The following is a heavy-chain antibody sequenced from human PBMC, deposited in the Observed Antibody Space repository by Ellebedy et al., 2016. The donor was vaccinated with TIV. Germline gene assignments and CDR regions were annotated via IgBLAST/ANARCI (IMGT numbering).Heavy chain of an antibody. CDR1: GYTFTTYG. D-gene: IGHD3-22*01. Sequence: ASVKVSXKASGYTFTTYGISWVRQAPGRGLEWMGWISAYNGDTKYAQKLQGRVTMTTDTSTSTAYMELRSLRSDDTAVYYCSRDRGRSDSSGYYYPNYLDYWGQGTLVAVSS. V-gene: IGHV1-18*04. CDR2: ISAYNGDT. J-gene: IGHJ4*02. CDR3: SRDRGRSDSSGYYYPNYLDY.